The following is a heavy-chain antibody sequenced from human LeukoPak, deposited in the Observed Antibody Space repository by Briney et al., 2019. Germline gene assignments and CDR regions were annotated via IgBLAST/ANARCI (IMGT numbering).Heavy chain of an antibody. D-gene: IGHD1-26*01. CDR3: ARHRESYLTPLDY. CDR2: IYYSGRT. J-gene: IGHJ4*02. Sequence: PWETLSLTCTASGGSINSYYWNWIRQPPGKGLEWIGYIYYSGRTNYNPSLKSRVTISVDTSKNQFSLKLSSVTAADTAVYYGARHRESYLTPLDYWGQGTLVTVSS. V-gene: IGHV4-59*01. CDR1: GGSINSYY.